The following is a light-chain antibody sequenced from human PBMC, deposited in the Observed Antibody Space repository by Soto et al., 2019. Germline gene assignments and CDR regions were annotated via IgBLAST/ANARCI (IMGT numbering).Light chain of an antibody. CDR2: GAS. CDR1: QSVSSSY. V-gene: IGKV3-20*01. CDR3: QQYGSSSPNT. J-gene: IGKJ2*01. Sequence: EIVLTQSPGTLSLSPGEGATLSCRASQSVSSSYLAWYQQKPGQAPRLLIYGASSRATGLPDRFSGSGSGTDFTLTIIRLEPEDFSVYYCQQYGSSSPNTFGQGTKLEIK.